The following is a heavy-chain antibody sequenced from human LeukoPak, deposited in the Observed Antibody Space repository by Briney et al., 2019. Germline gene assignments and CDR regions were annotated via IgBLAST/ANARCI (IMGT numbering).Heavy chain of an antibody. CDR3: ARGEDSGSYYRSFDY. CDR1: GGTFSSYA. Sequence: ASVKVSCKASGGTFSSYAISWVRQAPGQGLEWMGGIIPIFGTANYAQKFQGRVTITADEYTSTAYMELSSLRSEDTAVYYCARGEDSGSYYRSFDYWGQGTLVTVSS. V-gene: IGHV1-69*01. D-gene: IGHD1-26*01. J-gene: IGHJ4*02. CDR2: IIPIFGTA.